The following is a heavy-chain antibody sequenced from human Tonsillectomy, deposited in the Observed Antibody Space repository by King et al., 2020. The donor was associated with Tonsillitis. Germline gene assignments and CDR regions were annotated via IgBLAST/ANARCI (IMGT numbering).Heavy chain of an antibody. V-gene: IGHV3-30*18. CDR2: ISYDGSNK. J-gene: IGHJ4*02. D-gene: IGHD6-13*01. CDR1: GFTFSSYG. CDR3: AKDSSSSWFDY. Sequence: QLVQSGGGVVQPGRSLRLSCAASGFTFSSYGMHWVRQAPGKGLEWVAVISYDGSNKYYADSVKGRFTISRDNSKTTLYLQMNSLRAEDTAVYYCAKDSSSSWFDYWGQGTLVTVSS.